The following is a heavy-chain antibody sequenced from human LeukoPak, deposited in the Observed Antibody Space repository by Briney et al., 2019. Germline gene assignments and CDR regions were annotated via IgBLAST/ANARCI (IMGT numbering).Heavy chain of an antibody. CDR1: GGSFSGYY. V-gene: IGHV4-34*01. CDR3: ARENYYGSGSYYKRVEFDY. CDR2: INHSGST. D-gene: IGHD3-10*01. J-gene: IGHJ4*02. Sequence: SETLSLTCAVYGGSFSGYYWSWIRQPPGKGLEWMGEINHSGSTNYNPSLKSRVIISVDTSKNQFSLKLSSVTAADTAVYFCARENYYGSGSYYKRVEFDYWGQGTLVTVSS.